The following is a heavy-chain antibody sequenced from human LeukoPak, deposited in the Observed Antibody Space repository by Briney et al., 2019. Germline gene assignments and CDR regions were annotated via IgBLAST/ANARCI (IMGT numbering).Heavy chain of an antibody. Sequence: PSETLSLTCTVSGGSISSGGYYWSWIRQPPGKGLEWIGYIYYSGDTYYNPSLQSRVTISVDTSRNQFSLKLTSVTAADTAVYYCARRVATSGNFFDYWGPGTLVTVS. CDR3: ARRVATSGNFFDY. CDR2: IYYSGDT. D-gene: IGHD3-3*01. V-gene: IGHV4-30-2*03. CDR1: GGSISSGGYY. J-gene: IGHJ4*02.